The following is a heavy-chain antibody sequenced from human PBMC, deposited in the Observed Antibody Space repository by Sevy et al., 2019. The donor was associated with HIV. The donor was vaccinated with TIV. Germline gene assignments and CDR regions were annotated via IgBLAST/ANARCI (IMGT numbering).Heavy chain of an antibody. D-gene: IGHD2-8*01. V-gene: IGHV3-23*01. CDR3: AREGCTKPHDY. CDR2: LSFGCGKI. Sequence: GGSLRLSCAASGFSLNIYSMSWVRQTPGKGLESVATLSFGCGKINHADSVKGRFTMSRDDSKNAVYLQMNNLRVEDTAIYYCAREGCTKPHDYWGQGSLVTVSS. CDR1: GFSLNIYS. J-gene: IGHJ4*02.